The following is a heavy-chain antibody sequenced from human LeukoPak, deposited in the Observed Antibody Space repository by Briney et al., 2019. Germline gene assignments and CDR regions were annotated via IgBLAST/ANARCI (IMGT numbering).Heavy chain of an antibody. Sequence: SETLSLTCTVSGGSISSSGYYWGWVRQPPGKGLEWIGSIYYSGSTYYNPSLKSRVTVSVDTSKNHFSLKLSSVTAADTAVYYCARHRPQNGDYWGQGTLVTVSS. V-gene: IGHV4-39*01. CDR3: ARHRPQNGDY. CDR2: IYYSGST. CDR1: GGSISSSGYY. J-gene: IGHJ4*02. D-gene: IGHD3-9*01.